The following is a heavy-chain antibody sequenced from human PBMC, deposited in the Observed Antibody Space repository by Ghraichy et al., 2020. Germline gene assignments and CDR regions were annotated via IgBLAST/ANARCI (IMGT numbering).Heavy chain of an antibody. D-gene: IGHD3/OR15-3a*01. CDR2: INNGGGTT. CDR1: GIILSDHA. V-gene: IGHV3-23*01. Sequence: SGIILSDHAMSWVRQAPGKVLEWVSSINNGGGTTYYADSVKGRFTISRDNSKNTLYLQMNSLRAEDTAVYYCTRTGRGEVSWYADVWGRGTLVTVSS. J-gene: IGHJ2*01. CDR3: TRTGRGEVSWYADV.